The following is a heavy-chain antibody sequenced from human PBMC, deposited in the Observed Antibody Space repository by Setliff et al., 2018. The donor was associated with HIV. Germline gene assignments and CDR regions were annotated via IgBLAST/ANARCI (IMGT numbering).Heavy chain of an antibody. V-gene: IGHV3-7*03. J-gene: IGHJ5*01. CDR1: GFRFRDHW. CDR2: INEDGSED. CDR3: ARPSEWGHPERFDS. Sequence: PGGSLRLSCSISGFRFRDHWMSWVRQAPGKGLEWVANINEDGSEDYYADSVKGRFTISRDNAKDSVYLEINGLRVDDMGIYFGARPSEWGHPERFDSWGQGTVVTVPS. D-gene: IGHD1-26*01.